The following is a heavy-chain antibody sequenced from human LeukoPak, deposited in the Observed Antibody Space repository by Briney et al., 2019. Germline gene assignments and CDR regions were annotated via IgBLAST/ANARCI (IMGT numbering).Heavy chain of an antibody. CDR2: IYYSGST. V-gene: IGHV4-30-4*08. D-gene: IGHD7-27*01. J-gene: IGHJ4*02. Sequence: SETLSLTCTVSGGSISSGGYYWSWIRQHPGKGLEWIGYIYYSGSTYYNPSLKSRVTISVDTSKNQFSLKLSSVTAADTAVYYCARAGPLTGYYFDYWGQGTLVTVSS. CDR1: GGSISSGGYY. CDR3: ARAGPLTGYYFDY.